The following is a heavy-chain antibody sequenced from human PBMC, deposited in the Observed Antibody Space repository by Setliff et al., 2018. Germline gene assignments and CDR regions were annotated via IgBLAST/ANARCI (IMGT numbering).Heavy chain of an antibody. CDR1: GDPINSYY. V-gene: IGHV4-4*07. CDR3: ARDNPILGATDY. Sequence: SETLSLTCSVSGDPINSYYCTWVRQSAGKGLEWIGRIYGGGTTNYNPSLKTRLTLSVDYSKNQLSLELTSVTAADTALYFCARDNPILGATDYWGQGALVTVSS. J-gene: IGHJ4*02. D-gene: IGHD1-26*01. CDR2: IYGGGTT.